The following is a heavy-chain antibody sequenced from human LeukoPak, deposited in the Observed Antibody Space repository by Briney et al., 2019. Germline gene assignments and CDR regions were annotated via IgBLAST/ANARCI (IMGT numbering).Heavy chain of an antibody. D-gene: IGHD1-26*01. CDR3: ARHAIYSGGYSFWFDP. V-gene: IGHV4-59*08. Sequence: PSETLSLTCTVSGGSISGYYWSWIPHPPGRGLEWFAYVYNSEYTNYNPSLKSRASISVDTSKNLCSLRLTSVTAADTAVYYCARHAIYSGGYSFWFDPWGLGTLVTVS. CDR2: VYNSEYT. CDR1: GGSISGYY. J-gene: IGHJ5*02.